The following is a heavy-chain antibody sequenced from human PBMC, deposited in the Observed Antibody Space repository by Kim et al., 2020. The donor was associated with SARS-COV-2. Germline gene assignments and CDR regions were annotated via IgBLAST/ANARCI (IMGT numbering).Heavy chain of an antibody. D-gene: IGHD4-17*01. V-gene: IGHV3-74*01. CDR3: ARGTDYGDNWFDP. CDR2: INGDGRST. CDR1: GFTFTSYW. J-gene: IGHJ5*02. Sequence: GGSLRLSCAASGFTFTSYWMHWVRQAPGKGPVWVSRINGDGRSTTYADSVKGRFTISRDNAQNTLYLQMNTLRAEDTAVYYCARGTDYGDNWFDPWGQGT.